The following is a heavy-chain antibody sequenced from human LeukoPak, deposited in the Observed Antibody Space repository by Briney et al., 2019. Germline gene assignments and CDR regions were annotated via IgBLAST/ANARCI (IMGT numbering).Heavy chain of an antibody. CDR3: ARRRTSIAGAGTGIYYYYGMYV. V-gene: IGHV4-61*01. Sequence: SETLSLTCTVSGGSVSSGSYYWSWIRQPPGKGLEWIGYIYYSGSTNYTPSLKSRVTISVDTSKNQFSLQLSSVTAAATAVYYCARRRTSIAGAGTGIYYYYGMYVWGQGNTGTVSS. J-gene: IGHJ6*01. CDR1: GGSVSSGSYY. CDR2: IYYSGST. D-gene: IGHD6-19*01.